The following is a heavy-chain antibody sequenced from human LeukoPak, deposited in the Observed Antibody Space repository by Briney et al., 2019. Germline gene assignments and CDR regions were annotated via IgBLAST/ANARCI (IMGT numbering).Heavy chain of an antibody. Sequence: PGGSLRLSCTASGFTFGRRAMSWVRQAPGKGLEWVSTISGAGGSTYYADSVKGRFTISRDNSKDTLYLQVNSLRAEDTAVYFCAKEGGYCSSSSCSDYFDYWGQGTLVTVSS. D-gene: IGHD2-15*01. CDR2: ISGAGGST. CDR3: AKEGGYCSSSSCSDYFDY. J-gene: IGHJ4*02. CDR1: GFTFGRRA. V-gene: IGHV3-23*01.